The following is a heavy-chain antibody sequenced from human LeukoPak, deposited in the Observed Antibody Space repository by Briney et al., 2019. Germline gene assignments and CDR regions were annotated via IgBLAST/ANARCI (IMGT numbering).Heavy chain of an antibody. CDR3: AREVYSSGWHPFDY. CDR1: GGSISSGDYY. V-gene: IGHV4-30-4*01. Sequence: SETLSLTCTVSGGSISSGDYYWSWIRQPPGKGLEWIGYIYYSGSTYYNPSLKSRVTISVDTSKSQLSLELGSVTAADTAVYYCAREVYSSGWHPFDYWGQGTLVTVSS. CDR2: IYYSGST. D-gene: IGHD6-19*01. J-gene: IGHJ4*02.